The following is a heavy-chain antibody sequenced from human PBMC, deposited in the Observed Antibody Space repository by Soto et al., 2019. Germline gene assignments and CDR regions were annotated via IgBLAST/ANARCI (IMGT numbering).Heavy chain of an antibody. CDR2: ISGGGGTT. V-gene: IGHV3-23*01. CDR3: AKLVGYGSGWYPDY. D-gene: IGHD6-19*01. J-gene: IGHJ4*02. CDR1: GFTFSNSA. Sequence: PGGSLRLSFAASGFTFSNSAMSWVRQSPGKGLEWVSAISGGGGTTYYANSVKGRFTISRDNSKNTLFLQMNSLRAEDTAVYYCAKLVGYGSGWYPDYWGQGTPVTVSS.